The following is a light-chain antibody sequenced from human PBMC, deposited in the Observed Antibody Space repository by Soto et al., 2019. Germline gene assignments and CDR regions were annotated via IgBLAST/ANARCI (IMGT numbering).Light chain of an antibody. Sequence: IQITQSPSSLSASVGDRVTITCRASQGISNYLAWYQQKPGKVPKLLIYAASTLQSGVPSRFSGSGSGTDFTLTISRLEPEDFAVYYCQQYGSSPSITFGQGTRLEIK. CDR2: AAS. CDR1: QGISNY. J-gene: IGKJ5*01. CDR3: QQYGSSPSIT. V-gene: IGKV1-27*01.